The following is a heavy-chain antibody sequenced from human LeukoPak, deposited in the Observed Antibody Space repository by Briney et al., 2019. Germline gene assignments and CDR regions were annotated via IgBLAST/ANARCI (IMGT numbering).Heavy chain of an antibody. Sequence: GTSVKVSCKACGFTFTSSAMQWVRQARGQRLEWIGWIVVGSGNTNYAQKFQERVTITRDMSTSTAYMELSSLRSEDTAVYYCAALIVGATSGGNWFDPWGQGTLVTVSS. CDR1: GFTFTSSA. CDR3: AALIVGATSGGNWFDP. V-gene: IGHV1-58*02. D-gene: IGHD1-26*01. J-gene: IGHJ5*02. CDR2: IVVGSGNT.